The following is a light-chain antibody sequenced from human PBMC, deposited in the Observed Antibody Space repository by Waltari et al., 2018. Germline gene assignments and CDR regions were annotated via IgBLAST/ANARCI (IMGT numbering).Light chain of an antibody. CDR1: QDINTY. Sequence: DIQMTQSPSSLSAFVGDRVTITCRASQDINTYLAWYQHKPGKLPVLLIHSASTLQSGVPSRFSGSGSGTDFTLTISGLQPEDVATYFCQKWKSAPFTFGPGTKVDL. J-gene: IGKJ3*01. CDR2: SAS. V-gene: IGKV1-27*01. CDR3: QKWKSAPFT.